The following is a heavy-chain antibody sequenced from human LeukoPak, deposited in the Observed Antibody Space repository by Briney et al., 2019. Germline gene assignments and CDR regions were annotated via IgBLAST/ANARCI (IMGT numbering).Heavy chain of an antibody. D-gene: IGHD1-26*01. CDR2: INPNSGGT. CDR1: GYTFTDYY. Sequence: ASVKVSCKAYGYTFTDYYMHWVRQAPGQGLEWMGWINPNSGGTNYAQKFQGRVTMTRDTSISTAYMELSRLRSDDTAVYYCAREGPIVGATHLVDYWGQGSLVTVSS. V-gene: IGHV1-2*02. CDR3: AREGPIVGATHLVDY. J-gene: IGHJ4*02.